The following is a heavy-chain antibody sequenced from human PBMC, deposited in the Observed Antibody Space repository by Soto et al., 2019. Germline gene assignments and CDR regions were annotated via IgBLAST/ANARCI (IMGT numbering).Heavy chain of an antibody. CDR3: ARYSWYSSSIYGMDV. V-gene: IGHV3-30-3*01. D-gene: IGHD6-6*01. Sequence: QVQMVESGGGVVQPGRSLRLSCAASGFTFSSYAMHGVRQAPGKGLEWVAVMSCDGSNKYYADSVKGRFTISRDNSKNTLYLQMNSLRAEDTDVYYCARYSWYSSSIYGMDVWGQGTTVTVSS. CDR2: MSCDGSNK. CDR1: GFTFSSYA. J-gene: IGHJ6*02.